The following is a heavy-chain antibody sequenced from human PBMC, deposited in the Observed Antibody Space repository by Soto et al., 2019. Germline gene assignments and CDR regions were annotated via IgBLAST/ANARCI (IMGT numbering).Heavy chain of an antibody. D-gene: IGHD5-12*01. CDR1: GYTFTSYY. J-gene: IGHJ4*02. Sequence: ASVKVSCKASGYTFTSYYMHWVRQAPGQGLEWMGIINPRGGSTSYAQKFQGRVTMTRDTSTSTVYMELSSLRSEDTAVYYCARDPAATITLGNLWGQGTLVTVSS. CDR2: INPRGGST. CDR3: ARDPAATITLGNL. V-gene: IGHV1-46*03.